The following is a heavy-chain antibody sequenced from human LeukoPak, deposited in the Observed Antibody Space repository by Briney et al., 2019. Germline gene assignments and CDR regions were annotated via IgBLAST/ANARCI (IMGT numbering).Heavy chain of an antibody. CDR3: ARHYYDSSGYYSQFDY. D-gene: IGHD3-22*01. J-gene: IGHJ4*02. Sequence: PSGTLSLTCAVYGGSFSGYYWSWIRQPPGKGLEWIGSIYYSGSTYYNPSLKSRVTISVDTSKNQFSLKLSSVTAADTAVYYCARHYYDSSGYYSQFDYWGQGTLVTVSS. CDR2: IYYSGST. CDR1: GGSFSGYY. V-gene: IGHV4-34*01.